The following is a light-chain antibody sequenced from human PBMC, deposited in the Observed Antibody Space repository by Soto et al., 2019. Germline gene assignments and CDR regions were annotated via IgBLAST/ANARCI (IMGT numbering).Light chain of an antibody. CDR3: MQGTHWPPFT. Sequence: DIVMTQSPLSLPVTLGQPASISCRSSQSLVYSDGNTYLSWFQQRPGQSPRRLIYKVSYRDSGVPDRFSGSGSGTDFTLKISRVEAEDVGVYYCMQGTHWPPFTFGQGTRLEI. CDR2: KVS. J-gene: IGKJ5*01. V-gene: IGKV2-30*01. CDR1: QSLVYSDGNTY.